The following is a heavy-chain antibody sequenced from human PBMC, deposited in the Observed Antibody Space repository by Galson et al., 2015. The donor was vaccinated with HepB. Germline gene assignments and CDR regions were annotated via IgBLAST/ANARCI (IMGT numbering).Heavy chain of an antibody. CDR1: GFTFSSYA. D-gene: IGHD2-2*01. Sequence: SLRLSCAASGFTFSSYAMSWVRQAPGKGLEWVSAISGSGGSTYYADSVKGRFTISRDNSKNTLYLQMNSLRAEDTAVYYCAKGGYCSSTSCYDYYYYYMDVWGKGTTVTVSS. J-gene: IGHJ6*03. V-gene: IGHV3-23*01. CDR2: ISGSGGST. CDR3: AKGGYCSSTSCYDYYYYYMDV.